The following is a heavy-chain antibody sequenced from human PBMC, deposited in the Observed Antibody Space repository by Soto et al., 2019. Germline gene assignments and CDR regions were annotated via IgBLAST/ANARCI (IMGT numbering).Heavy chain of an antibody. CDR1: GFTFAGYA. J-gene: IGHJ4*02. CDR3: AKTHYAFWSGSFQF. V-gene: IGHV3-23*01. Sequence: EVQLLESGGGLVQPGGSLRLSCEASGFTFAGYAMSWVRQAPGKGLEWVAAISNSASGTYYADSVKGRFTISRDNSKNTLYLQMNSLKAEDTAVYYCAKTHYAFWSGSFQFWGQGNLVTVSS. CDR2: ISNSASGT. D-gene: IGHD3-3*01.